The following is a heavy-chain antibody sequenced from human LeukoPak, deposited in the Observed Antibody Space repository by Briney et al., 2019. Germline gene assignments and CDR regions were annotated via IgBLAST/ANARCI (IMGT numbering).Heavy chain of an antibody. D-gene: IGHD3-10*01. J-gene: IGHJ4*02. V-gene: IGHV4-38-2*02. CDR3: AIVGGSGTDFDY. CDR1: GYSISSGYY. Sequence: SETLSLTCTVSGYSISSGYYWGWIRQPPGKGLEWIGSIYHSGSTYYNPSLKSPVTISVDTSKNQFSLKLSSVTAADTAVYYCAIVGGSGTDFDYWGQGTLVTVSS. CDR2: IYHSGST.